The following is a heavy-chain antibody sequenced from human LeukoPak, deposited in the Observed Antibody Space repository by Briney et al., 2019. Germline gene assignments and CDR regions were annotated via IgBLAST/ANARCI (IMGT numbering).Heavy chain of an antibody. D-gene: IGHD6-19*01. J-gene: IGHJ4*02. CDR1: GFTFSSYR. CDR2: INSDGSST. V-gene: IGHV3-74*01. CDR3: ARGRLAVAGRGGDY. Sequence: GGSLRLSCAASGFTFSSYRMHWVRQAPGKGLVWVSRINSDGSSTSYADSVKGRFTISRDYAKNTLYLQMNSLRAEDTAVYYCARGRLAVAGRGGDYWGQGTLVTVSS.